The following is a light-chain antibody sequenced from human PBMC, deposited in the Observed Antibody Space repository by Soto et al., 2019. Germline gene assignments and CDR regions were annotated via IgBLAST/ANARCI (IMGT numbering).Light chain of an antibody. V-gene: IGKV1-39*01. Sequence: DIQMTQSPSSLSASVGDRVTITCRASQSISRYLNWYQQKPGKAPKVLIYAASSLESGVSSRFSGSGSGTDFTLTIVSLQPDDSATYYCQQTYSSPFNFGGGTKVEIK. J-gene: IGKJ4*01. CDR2: AAS. CDR1: QSISRY. CDR3: QQTYSSPFN.